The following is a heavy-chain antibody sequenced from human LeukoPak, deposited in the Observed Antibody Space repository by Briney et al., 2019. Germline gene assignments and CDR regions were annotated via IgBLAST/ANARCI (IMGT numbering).Heavy chain of an antibody. J-gene: IGHJ4*02. V-gene: IGHV3-74*01. CDR1: GFTFSNFW. CDR2: INHDGTGT. Sequence: QAGGSLRLSCAASGFTFSNFWMHWVRQVPGKGLVWVSGINHDGTGTYYADSVKGRFTISRDNAKNTVYLQMNGLRAEDTAPYCCATVSEYWGQGTLVTVSS. CDR3: ATVSEY.